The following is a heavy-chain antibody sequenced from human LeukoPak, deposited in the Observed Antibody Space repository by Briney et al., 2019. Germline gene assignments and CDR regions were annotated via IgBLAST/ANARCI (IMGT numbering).Heavy chain of an antibody. CDR3: AKDMSSYGLDY. D-gene: IGHD5-18*01. CDR1: GFTFDDYS. CDR2: ISWDGGST. V-gene: IGHV3-43*01. J-gene: IGHJ4*02. Sequence: GRSLRLSCAASGFTFDDYSMHWVRQAPGKGLEWVSLISWDGGSTYYADSVKGRFTISRDNSKNSLYLQMNSLRTEDTALYYCAKDMSSYGLDYWGQGTLVTVSS.